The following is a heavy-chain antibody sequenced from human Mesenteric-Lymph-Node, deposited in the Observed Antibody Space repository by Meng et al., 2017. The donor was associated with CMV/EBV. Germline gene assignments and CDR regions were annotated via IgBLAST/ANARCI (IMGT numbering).Heavy chain of an antibody. D-gene: IGHD2-2*02. V-gene: IGHV1-2*02. CDR1: GYTFTDYY. CDR2: INPNSGDT. J-gene: IGHJ3*02. CDR3: AGSFVVVPAAIPVGAFDI. Sequence: ASVKVSCKASGYTFTDYYMHWVRQAPGLGLEWMGWINPNSGDTKFAQKFQGRVTMTRDTSISTAYMELSRLTSDDTAVYYCAGSFVVVPAAIPVGAFDIWGQGTMVTVSS.